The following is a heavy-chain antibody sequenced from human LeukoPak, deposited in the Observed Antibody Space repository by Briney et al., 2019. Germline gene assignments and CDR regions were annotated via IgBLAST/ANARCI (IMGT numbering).Heavy chain of an antibody. J-gene: IGHJ6*02. V-gene: IGHV4-34*01. Sequence: PSETLSLTCAVYGGSFSGYYWSWIRQPPGKGLEWIGEINHSGSTNYNPSLKSRVTISVDTSKNQFSLKLSSATAADTAVYYCARGRVVVVAATWVYYYYGMDVWGQGTTVTVSS. CDR2: INHSGST. CDR3: ARGRVVVVAATWVYYYYGMDV. D-gene: IGHD2-15*01. CDR1: GGSFSGYY.